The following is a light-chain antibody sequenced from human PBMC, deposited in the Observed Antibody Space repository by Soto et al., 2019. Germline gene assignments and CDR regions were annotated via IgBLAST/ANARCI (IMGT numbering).Light chain of an antibody. V-gene: IGLV1-44*01. J-gene: IGLJ2*01. CDR2: RTN. CDR1: SSNIGINT. Sequence: SVLTQPPSVSVTPGQRVTISCSGGSSNIGINTVNWYQQLPGTAPKILIYRTNQRPSGVPDRFSGSRSGTSASLAIGGLQSEDEATYHCAAWDDSLNGPVFGGGTKVTVL. CDR3: AAWDDSLNGPV.